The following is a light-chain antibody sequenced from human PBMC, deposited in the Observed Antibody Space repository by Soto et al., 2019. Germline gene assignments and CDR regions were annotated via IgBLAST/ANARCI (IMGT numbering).Light chain of an antibody. V-gene: IGLV6-57*01. J-gene: IGLJ2*01. CDR2: EDK. CDR1: SGSIASNF. Sequence: NFMLTQPHSVSESPGKTVTISCTRSSGSIASNFVQWYQQRPGSSPTTIIYEDKQRPSGVPDRFSASIDSSSNSASLTISGLTAEDEADYYCQSYDSGIPMIFGGGTKVTVL. CDR3: QSYDSGIPMI.